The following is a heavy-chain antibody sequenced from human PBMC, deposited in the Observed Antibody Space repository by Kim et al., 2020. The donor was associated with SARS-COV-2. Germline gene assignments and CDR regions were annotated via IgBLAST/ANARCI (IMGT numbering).Heavy chain of an antibody. CDR2: ISYDGSNK. Sequence: GGSPRLSCAASGFTFSSYGMHWVRQAPGKGLEWVAVISYDGSNKYYADSVKGRFTISRDNSKNTLYLQMNSLRAEDTAVYYCAKNFLTMPRHTNSRERYYYGMDVWGQGTTVTVSS. CDR3: AKNFLTMPRHTNSRERYYYGMDV. CDR1: GFTFSSYG. V-gene: IGHV3-30*18. D-gene: IGHD3-10*01. J-gene: IGHJ6*02.